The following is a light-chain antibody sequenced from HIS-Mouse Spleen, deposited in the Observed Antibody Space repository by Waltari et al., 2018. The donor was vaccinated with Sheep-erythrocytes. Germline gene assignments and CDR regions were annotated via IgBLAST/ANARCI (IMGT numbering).Light chain of an antibody. CDR3: AAWDDSLNGPV. CDR2: SNN. Sequence: QSVLTQPPSASGTPGQRVTISCSGSSSNIGINTVNWYQQLPGTAPKLLIYSNNQRPSGVPDRCSGSKSGTSASLAISGLQSEDEADYYCAAWDDSLNGPVFGGGTKLTVL. V-gene: IGLV1-44*01. J-gene: IGLJ3*02. CDR1: SSNIGINT.